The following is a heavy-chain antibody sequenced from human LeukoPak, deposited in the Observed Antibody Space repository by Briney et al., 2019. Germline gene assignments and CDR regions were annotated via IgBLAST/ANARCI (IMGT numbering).Heavy chain of an antibody. CDR2: ISYDGTNK. CDR1: GFSFSSYA. J-gene: IGHJ4*02. D-gene: IGHD3-9*01. V-gene: IGHV3-30-3*02. CDR3: AKNGKDNYDMFFDY. Sequence: HAGGSLRLSCAASGFSFSSYAMHWVRQTPSKGLQWVALISYDGTNKYYADSVKGRFTISRDNSKNTLYLQMNSLRAEDTAIYYCAKNGKDNYDMFFDYWGQGTLVTVSS.